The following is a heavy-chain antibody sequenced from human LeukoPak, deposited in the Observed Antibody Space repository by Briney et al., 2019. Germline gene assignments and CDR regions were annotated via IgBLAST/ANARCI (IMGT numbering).Heavy chain of an antibody. CDR3: ARGSSSWYGRCWFDP. CDR1: GGSFSGYY. J-gene: IGHJ5*02. V-gene: IGHV4-34*01. CDR2: INHSGGT. D-gene: IGHD6-13*01. Sequence: PSETLSLTCAVYGGSFSGYYWSWIRQPPGKGLEWIGEINHSGGTNYNPSLKSRVTISVDTSKNQFSLKLSSVTAADTAVYYCARGSSSWYGRCWFDPWGQGTLVTVSS.